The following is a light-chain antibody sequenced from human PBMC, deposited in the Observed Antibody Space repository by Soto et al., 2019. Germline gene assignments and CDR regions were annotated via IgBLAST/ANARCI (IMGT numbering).Light chain of an antibody. V-gene: IGKV3-15*01. CDR3: QQHHNWPWT. Sequence: ETVLTQSPATLSLSPGETATLSCRASQRVTNNLAWYQWKLGQPPRLLIYGASTRATGIPVRFRGSGSGTEFTLTISSLQSEDSAVYYCQQHHNWPWTFGQETRVELK. CDR1: QRVTNN. J-gene: IGKJ1*01. CDR2: GAS.